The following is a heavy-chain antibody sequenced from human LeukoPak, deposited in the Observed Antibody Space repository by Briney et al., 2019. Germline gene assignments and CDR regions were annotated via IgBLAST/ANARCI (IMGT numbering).Heavy chain of an antibody. CDR2: ISGSGGST. CDR3: AKTSPEDLWPNYYYMDV. D-gene: IGHD3-3*01. Sequence: GGSLRLSCAASGFTFSSYAMSWVRQAPGKGLEWVSAISGSGGSTYYADSVKGRFTISRDNSKNTLYLQMNSLRAEDTAVYYCAKTSPEDLWPNYYYMDVWGKGTTVTVSS. V-gene: IGHV3-23*01. CDR1: GFTFSSYA. J-gene: IGHJ6*03.